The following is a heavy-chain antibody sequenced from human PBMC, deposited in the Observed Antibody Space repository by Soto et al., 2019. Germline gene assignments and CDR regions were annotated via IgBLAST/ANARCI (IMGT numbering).Heavy chain of an antibody. CDR3: ARAYYYYGSGYSYAPYYFDY. CDR1: RFTFSSYA. CDR2: MSYDGSNK. V-gene: IGHV3-30-3*01. D-gene: IGHD3-22*01. J-gene: IGHJ4*02. Sequence: PGGSLRLSCEASRFTFSSYAMHWVRQPPGKGLEWVAAMSYDGSNKYYTDYVKGRFSISRDNSKNTLYLQMNSLRAEDTAVYYCARAYYYYGSGYSYAPYYFDYWGQGT.